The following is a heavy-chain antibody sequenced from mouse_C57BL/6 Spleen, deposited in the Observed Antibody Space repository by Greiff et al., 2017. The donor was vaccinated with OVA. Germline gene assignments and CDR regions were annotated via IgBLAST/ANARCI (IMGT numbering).Heavy chain of an antibody. V-gene: IGHV1-4*01. CDR3: ARSGYDYDYFDY. Sequence: QVQLQQSGAELARPGASVKMSCKASGYTFTSYTMHRVKQRPGQGLEWIGYINPSSGYTKYNQKFKDKATFTADKSSSTAYMQLSSLTSEDSAVYYCARSGYDYDYFDYWGQGTTLTVSS. CDR1: GYTFTSYT. J-gene: IGHJ2*01. CDR2: INPSSGYT. D-gene: IGHD2-4*01.